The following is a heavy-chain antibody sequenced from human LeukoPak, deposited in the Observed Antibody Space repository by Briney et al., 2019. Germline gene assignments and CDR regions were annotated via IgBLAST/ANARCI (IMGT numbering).Heavy chain of an antibody. D-gene: IGHD2-2*02. CDR2: FYNGGST. V-gene: IGHV4-4*07. CDR1: GGSVSSNY. Sequence: PSETLSLTCTVSGGSVSSNYWNWIRQPAGKGLEWIGRFYNGGSTDYNPSLESRVTISIDRSKNQFSLKLTSVTTADTAVYYCANSISMDFEYWGQGTPVTVSS. CDR3: ANSISMDFEY. J-gene: IGHJ4*02.